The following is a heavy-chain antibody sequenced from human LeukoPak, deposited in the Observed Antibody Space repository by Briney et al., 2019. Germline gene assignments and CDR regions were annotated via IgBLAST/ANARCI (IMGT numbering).Heavy chain of an antibody. CDR1: GFTFSSYG. CDR3: ATYSSLNRREFQY. Sequence: GGSLRLSCAASGFTFSSYGMHWVRQAPGKGLEWVAVISYDGSNKYYADSVKGRFTISRDNSKNTLYLQMNSLRAEDTAVYYCATYSSLNRREFQYWGQGTLLTVSS. CDR2: ISYDGSNK. J-gene: IGHJ1*01. V-gene: IGHV3-30*03. D-gene: IGHD3-22*01.